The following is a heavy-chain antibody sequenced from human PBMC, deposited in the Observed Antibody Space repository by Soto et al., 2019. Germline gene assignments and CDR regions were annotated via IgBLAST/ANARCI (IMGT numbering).Heavy chain of an antibody. CDR3: ARDTTGEEWSSTNYGMDV. V-gene: IGHV3-33*01. CDR1: GFTFSSYG. Sequence: GGSLRLSCAASGFTFSSYGMHWVRQAPGKGLEWVAVIWYDGSNKYYADSVKGRFTISRDNSKNTLYLQMNSLRAEDTAVYYCARDTTGEEWSSTNYGMDVWGQGTTVTVSS. CDR2: IWYDGSNK. J-gene: IGHJ6*02. D-gene: IGHD6-13*01.